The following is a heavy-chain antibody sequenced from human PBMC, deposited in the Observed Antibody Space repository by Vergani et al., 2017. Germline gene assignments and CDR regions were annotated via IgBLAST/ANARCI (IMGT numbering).Heavy chain of an antibody. CDR3: ATKSCGTPGCQIGYFRE. Sequence: QVHLVESGGGVVQPGRSLRLSCVVSGFTSSYYGMHWVRQAPGKGLEWVAVISYVVTQKYYADSVKGRFTISRDNSKSTLYLHMNSLRTEDTAVYYCATKSCGTPGCQIGYFREWGQGTLVTVSS. V-gene: IGHV3-30*03. J-gene: IGHJ1*01. CDR1: GFTSSYYG. CDR2: ISYVVTQK. D-gene: IGHD1-1*01.